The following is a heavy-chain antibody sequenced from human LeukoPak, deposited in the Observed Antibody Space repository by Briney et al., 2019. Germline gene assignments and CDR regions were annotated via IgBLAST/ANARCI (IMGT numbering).Heavy chain of an antibody. CDR2: FSYDGSAK. D-gene: IGHD3-10*01. CDR1: GFMFSTYA. Sequence: GGSLRLSCAASGFMFSTYAMHWVRQAPGKGLEWVALFSYDGSAKYYADFVEGRFTISRDDSKSTLYLQMNSLRPEDTAVYYCARSYGSGISVDVWGKGTTVTVSS. V-gene: IGHV3-30*04. CDR3: ARSYGSGISVDV. J-gene: IGHJ6*04.